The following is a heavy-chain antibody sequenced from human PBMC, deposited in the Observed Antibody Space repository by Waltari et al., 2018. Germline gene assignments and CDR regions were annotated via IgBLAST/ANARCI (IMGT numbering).Heavy chain of an antibody. J-gene: IGHJ4*02. CDR1: GLPFIDHD. CDR3: ARGDKTAGFSSYDPIDY. Sequence: EVQLVESGGGLVQPGGSLRLSCAASGLPFIDHDIHWFRKATGKRLEWVSALGTAGDTYYTGSVKGRFTISRENAKNSVYLQMNTLRAGDTAVYYCARGDKTAGFSSYDPIDYWGQGTLVTVSS. V-gene: IGHV3-13*01. D-gene: IGHD5-12*01. CDR2: LGTAGDT.